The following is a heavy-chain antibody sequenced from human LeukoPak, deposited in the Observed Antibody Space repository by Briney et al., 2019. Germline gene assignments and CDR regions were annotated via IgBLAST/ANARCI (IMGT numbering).Heavy chain of an antibody. CDR2: INSDESST. CDR3: ARESRSRDYFDY. V-gene: IGHV3-74*01. J-gene: IGHJ4*02. Sequence: GGSLRLSCAASGFTFSSYSMNWVRQAPGKGLVWVSRINSDESSTSYADSVKGRFSISRDNAKNTLYLQMNSLRAEDTAVYYCARESRSRDYFDYWGQGTLVTVSS. CDR1: GFTFSSYS.